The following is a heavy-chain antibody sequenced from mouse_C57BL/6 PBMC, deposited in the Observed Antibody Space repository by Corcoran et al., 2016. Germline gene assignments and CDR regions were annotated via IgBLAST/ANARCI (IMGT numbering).Heavy chain of an antibody. CDR3: ARCPIYYGNYAVWYFDV. Sequence: QIQLVQSGPELKKPGETVKISCKASGYTFTTYGMSWVKQAPGKGLKWMGWINTYSGVPTYADDFKGRFAFSLETSASTAYLQINNLKNEDTATDFCARCPIYYGNYAVWYFDVWGTGTTVTVSS. CDR2: INTYSGVP. V-gene: IGHV9-3*01. J-gene: IGHJ1*03. CDR1: GYTFTTYG. D-gene: IGHD2-1*01.